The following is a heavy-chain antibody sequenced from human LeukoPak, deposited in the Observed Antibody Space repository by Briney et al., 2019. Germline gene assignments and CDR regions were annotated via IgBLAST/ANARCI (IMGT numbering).Heavy chain of an antibody. Sequence: SETLSPTCSVSDGSISSGYYYWAWIRQPPGKGPEWIGSIYYSGTTYPNPSLKSRVTISVDTSKNQFSLKLSSVTAADTAVYYCAREIIAPGRVALASFDIWGQGTMVTVSS. CDR1: DGSISSGYYY. D-gene: IGHD2-15*01. CDR3: AREIIAPGRVALASFDI. CDR2: IYYSGTT. J-gene: IGHJ3*02. V-gene: IGHV4-39*07.